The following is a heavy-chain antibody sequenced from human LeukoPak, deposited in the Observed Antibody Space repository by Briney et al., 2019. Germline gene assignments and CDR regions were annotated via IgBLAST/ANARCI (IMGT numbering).Heavy chain of an antibody. CDR3: ASGYCSSTSCQRFYYYYYMDV. J-gene: IGHJ6*03. V-gene: IGHV1-69*01. Sequence: SVKVSCKASGGTFSSYAISWVRQAPGQGLEWMGGIIPIFGTANYAQKFQGRVTITADESTSTAYMELSSLRSEDTAVYYCASGYCSSTSCQRFYYYYYMDVWGKGTTVTVSS. CDR2: IIPIFGTA. D-gene: IGHD2-2*01. CDR1: GGTFSSYA.